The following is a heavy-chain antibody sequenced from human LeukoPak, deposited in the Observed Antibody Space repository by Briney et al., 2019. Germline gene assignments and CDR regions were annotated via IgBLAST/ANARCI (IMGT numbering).Heavy chain of an antibody. Sequence: PGGSLRLSCAASGFTFSSYWMHWVRPAPGKGLVWVSRIYSDGSSTSYADSVKGRFTISRDNAKNSLYLQLNSLRAEDTAVYYCARVGYCSGGTCSVDYWGQGTLVTVSS. D-gene: IGHD2-15*01. J-gene: IGHJ4*02. V-gene: IGHV3-74*01. CDR2: IYSDGSST. CDR3: ARVGYCSGGTCSVDY. CDR1: GFTFSSYW.